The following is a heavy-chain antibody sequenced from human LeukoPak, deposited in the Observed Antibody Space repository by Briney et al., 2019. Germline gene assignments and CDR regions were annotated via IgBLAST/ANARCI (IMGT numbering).Heavy chain of an antibody. CDR1: GGSFSGYY. J-gene: IGHJ4*02. V-gene: IGHV4-34*01. CDR3: AGDYYDSSGYYYAPD. CDR2: INHSGST. D-gene: IGHD3-22*01. Sequence: PSETLSLTCAVYGGSFSGYYWSWIRQPPGKGLEWIGEINHSGSTNYNPSLKSRVTISVDTSKYQFSLKLSSVTAADTAVYYCAGDYYDSSGYYYAPDWGQGTLVTVSS.